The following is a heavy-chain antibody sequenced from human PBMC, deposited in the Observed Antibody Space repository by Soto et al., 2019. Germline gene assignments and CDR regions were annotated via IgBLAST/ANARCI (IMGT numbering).Heavy chain of an antibody. V-gene: IGHV5-10-1*01. Sequence: GESLKISCKGSGYSFAGHWINRVRQKPGKGLEWMGRIDPTASQTYYSPSFRGHVTISFTKHITTVFLQWSSLRASDTAMYYFARRIYDSDTAANLKYYIDSLGQGTPVTVSS. CDR1: GYSFAGHW. J-gene: IGHJ4*02. CDR3: ARRIYDSDTAANLKYYIDS. CDR2: IDPTASQT. D-gene: IGHD2-2*01.